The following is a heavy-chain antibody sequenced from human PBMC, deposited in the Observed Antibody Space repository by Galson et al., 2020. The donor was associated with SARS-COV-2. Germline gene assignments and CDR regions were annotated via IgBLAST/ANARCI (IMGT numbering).Heavy chain of an antibody. CDR2: INSSGST. CDR1: GGSFSGYY. D-gene: IGHD3-3*01. Sequence: SETLSLTCAVYGGSFSGYYWSWIRQPPGKGLEWIGEINSSGSTNYNPSLKSRVTISVDTSKNHFSLKLSSVTAADTAVYYCAREQLLDGGYFDYWGQGTLVTVSS. V-gene: IGHV4-34*01. CDR3: AREQLLDGGYFDY. J-gene: IGHJ4*02.